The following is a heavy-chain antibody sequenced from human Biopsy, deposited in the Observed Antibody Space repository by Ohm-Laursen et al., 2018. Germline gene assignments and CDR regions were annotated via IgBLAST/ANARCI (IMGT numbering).Heavy chain of an antibody. Sequence: TQTLTLTRSFSGFSLSSTGMRISWARQPPGKALECLGRIDWDDDKFYSPSLETRLSLSKDTTTNQVVLTLTDVDPEDTATYYCARTRAHNFGALEFWGQGILVTVSS. CDR2: IDWDDDK. CDR1: GFSLSSTGMR. CDR3: ARTRAHNFGALEF. D-gene: IGHD1-1*01. J-gene: IGHJ4*01. V-gene: IGHV2-70*04.